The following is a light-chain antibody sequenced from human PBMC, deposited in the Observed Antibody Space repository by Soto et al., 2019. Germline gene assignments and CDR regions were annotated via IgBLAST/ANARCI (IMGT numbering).Light chain of an antibody. CDR3: QQYGSSLTWT. V-gene: IGKV3-20*01. CDR1: QSVSSSS. CDR2: GAS. J-gene: IGKJ1*01. Sequence: EIVLTQSPGTLSLSPGERATFSCRARQSVSSSSLAWYQKKPGQAPRLLIYGASSRAAGVPDRFSGSGSGTDFTFTISRLEPEDFAVYYCQQYGSSLTWTFGQGTKVEIQ.